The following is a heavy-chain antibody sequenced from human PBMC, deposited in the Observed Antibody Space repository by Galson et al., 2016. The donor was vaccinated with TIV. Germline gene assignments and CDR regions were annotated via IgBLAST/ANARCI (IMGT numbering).Heavy chain of an antibody. CDR3: AKGTGYALRKNYFDQ. D-gene: IGHD5-12*01. Sequence: SVKVSCKVSGGIFRRHAISWVRQAPGQGLEWRGGIIAIFGTTDYAQKFQGRFTITADESTSTVYMELSSLRSEDTAVFYCAKGTGYALRKNYFDQWGQGTLVTVSS. V-gene: IGHV1-69*13. CDR2: IIAIFGTT. CDR1: GGIFRRHA. J-gene: IGHJ5*02.